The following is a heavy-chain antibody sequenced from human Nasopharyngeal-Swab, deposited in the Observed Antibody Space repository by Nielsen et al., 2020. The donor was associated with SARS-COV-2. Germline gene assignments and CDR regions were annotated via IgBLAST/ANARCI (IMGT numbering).Heavy chain of an antibody. CDR1: GYSFTSYW. Sequence: GESLKISCKVSGYSFTSYWIAWVRQMPGKGLEWMGIIYPGDSDTRYSPTFQGQVTISADKSISTAYLQWSSLEASDTAMYYCARRTYESGSYFLGYWGQGALVTVSS. D-gene: IGHD1-26*01. CDR3: ARRTYESGSYFLGY. CDR2: IYPGDSDT. V-gene: IGHV5-51*01. J-gene: IGHJ4*02.